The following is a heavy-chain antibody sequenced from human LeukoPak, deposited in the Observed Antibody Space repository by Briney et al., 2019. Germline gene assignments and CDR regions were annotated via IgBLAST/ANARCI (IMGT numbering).Heavy chain of an antibody. CDR2: INPSGGST. D-gene: IGHD2-21*01. J-gene: IGHJ4*02. CDR1: GYTFTSYY. Sequence: ASVKVSCKASGYTFTSYYMHWVRQAPGQGPEWMGIINPSGGSTSYAQKFQGRVTMTRDTSTSTVYMELSSLRSEDTAVYYCARDLEVYCGGDCYDDYWGQGTLVTVSS. CDR3: ARDLEVYCGGDCYDDY. V-gene: IGHV1-46*01.